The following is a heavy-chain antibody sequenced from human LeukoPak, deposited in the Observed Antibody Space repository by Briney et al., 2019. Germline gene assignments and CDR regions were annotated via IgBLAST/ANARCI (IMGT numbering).Heavy chain of an antibody. CDR2: MNPNSGNA. Sequence: ASVKVSCKTSGYTFTSYDINWVRQATGQGLEWMGWMNPNSGNAGYAQKFQGRVTITRNTSIRTAYMELSSLRSEDTAVYYCARGPKWSGSYYYFDYWGQGTLVTVSS. V-gene: IGHV1-8*01. CDR3: ARGPKWSGSYYYFDY. J-gene: IGHJ4*02. D-gene: IGHD1-26*01. CDR1: GYTFTSYD.